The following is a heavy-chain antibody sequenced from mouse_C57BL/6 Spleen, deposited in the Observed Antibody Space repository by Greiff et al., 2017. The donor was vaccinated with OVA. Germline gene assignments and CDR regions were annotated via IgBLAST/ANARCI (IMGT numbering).Heavy chain of an antibody. D-gene: IGHD1-1*01. V-gene: IGHV5-4*03. Sequence: EVKLVESGGGLVKPGGSLKLSCAASGFTFSSYAMSWVRQTPEKRLEWVATISDGGSYTYYPDNVKGRFTISRDNAKNNLYLQMSHLKSEDTAMYYCARALSSYEFAYWGQGTLVTVSA. J-gene: IGHJ3*01. CDR2: ISDGGSYT. CDR1: GFTFSSYA. CDR3: ARALSSYEFAY.